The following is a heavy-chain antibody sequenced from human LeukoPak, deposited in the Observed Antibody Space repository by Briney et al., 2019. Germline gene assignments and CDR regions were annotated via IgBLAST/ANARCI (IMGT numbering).Heavy chain of an antibody. Sequence: SVKVSCKASGGTFSSYAISWVRQAPGQGLEWMGGVIPIFGTANYAQKFQGRVTITADESTSTVYMELSSLRSEDMAVYYCAREVLTAAHNWFDPWGQGTLVTVSS. CDR2: VIPIFGTA. V-gene: IGHV1-69*13. CDR3: AREVLTAAHNWFDP. CDR1: GGTFSSYA. J-gene: IGHJ5*02. D-gene: IGHD6-13*01.